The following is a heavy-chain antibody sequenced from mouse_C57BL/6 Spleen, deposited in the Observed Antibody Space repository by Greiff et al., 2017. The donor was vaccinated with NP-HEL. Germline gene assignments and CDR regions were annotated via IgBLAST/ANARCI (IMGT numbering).Heavy chain of an antibody. J-gene: IGHJ4*01. D-gene: IGHD2-5*01. CDR2: IYWDDDK. Sequence: QVQLKESGPGILQSSQTLSLTCSFSGFSLSTSGMGVSWIRQPSGKGLEWLAHIYWDDDKRYNPSLKSRLTISKDTSRNQVFLKITSVDTADTATYYCARRGYSNYYYYAMDYWGQGTSVTVSS. V-gene: IGHV8-12*01. CDR3: ARRGYSNYYYYAMDY. CDR1: GFSLSTSGMG.